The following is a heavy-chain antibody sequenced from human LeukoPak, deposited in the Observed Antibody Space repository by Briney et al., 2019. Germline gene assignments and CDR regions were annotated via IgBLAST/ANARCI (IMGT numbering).Heavy chain of an antibody. Sequence: AGGSLRLSCAASGFTFSSYGMPWVRQAPGKGLEWVAVIWYDGSNKYYADSVKGRFTISRDNSKNTLYLQMNSLRAEDTAVYYCARDQTYYDFWSGYYNPRYGMDVWGQGTTVTVSS. J-gene: IGHJ6*02. CDR2: IWYDGSNK. CDR1: GFTFSSYG. D-gene: IGHD3-3*01. V-gene: IGHV3-33*01. CDR3: ARDQTYYDFWSGYYNPRYGMDV.